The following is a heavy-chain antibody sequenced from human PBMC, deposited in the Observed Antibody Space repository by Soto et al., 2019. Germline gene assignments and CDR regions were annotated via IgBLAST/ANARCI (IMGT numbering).Heavy chain of an antibody. D-gene: IGHD4-17*01. CDR2: VDPNGGGS. J-gene: IGHJ4*02. Sequence: ASVKVSFKTSGYSFTDYKLHWVRQAPGQGLEWMGWVDPNGGGSNSAQKFQGSVTMTWDTSITTAYLDLTRLTTNDTATYFCATWVEYGDFEGFDFWGQGTLVTVSS. CDR3: ATWVEYGDFEGFDF. V-gene: IGHV1-2*04. CDR1: GYSFTDYK.